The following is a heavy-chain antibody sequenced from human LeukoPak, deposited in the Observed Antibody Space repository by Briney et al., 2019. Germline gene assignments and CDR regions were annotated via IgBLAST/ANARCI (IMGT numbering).Heavy chain of an antibody. CDR3: ARGVLWFGELYYFDY. J-gene: IGHJ4*02. D-gene: IGHD3-10*01. CDR1: GYTFTGYY. CDR2: INPNSGGT. V-gene: IGHV1-2*02. Sequence: ASVKVSCKASGYTFTGYYMHWVRQAPGQGLEWMGWINPNSGGTNYAQKFQGRVTMTRDTPISTAYMELSRLRSEDTAVYYCARGVLWFGELYYFDYWGQGTLVTVSS.